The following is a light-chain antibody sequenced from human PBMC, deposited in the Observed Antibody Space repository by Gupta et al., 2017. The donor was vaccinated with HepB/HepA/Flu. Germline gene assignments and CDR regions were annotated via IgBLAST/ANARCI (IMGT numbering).Light chain of an antibody. J-gene: IGKJ1*01. CDR2: WAS. Sequence: DIVMTQSPDSLAVSLGVRATINCKSSQSVLYSSNNKNYLAWYQQKPGQPPKLLIYWASTRESGVPDRFSGSGSGTDFTLTISSLQAEDVAVYYCQQYDSTPKTFGQGTKVEIK. CDR1: QSVLYSSNNKNY. V-gene: IGKV4-1*01. CDR3: QQYDSTPKT.